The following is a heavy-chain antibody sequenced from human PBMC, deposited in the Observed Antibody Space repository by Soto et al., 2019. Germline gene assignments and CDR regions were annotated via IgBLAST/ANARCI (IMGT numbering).Heavy chain of an antibody. CDR3: AGGWIAVAPHDAYDI. D-gene: IGHD6-19*01. Sequence: GGSLRLSYAASGFIFSPYWMSWVRQAPGKGLEWVANIKRDGSETHYVDSVRGRFTIPRDNTKKSLYLQMTSLRAEDTAVYYSAGGWIAVAPHDAYDIWGQGTMVTVSS. CDR2: IKRDGSET. CDR1: GFIFSPYW. V-gene: IGHV3-7*03. J-gene: IGHJ3*02.